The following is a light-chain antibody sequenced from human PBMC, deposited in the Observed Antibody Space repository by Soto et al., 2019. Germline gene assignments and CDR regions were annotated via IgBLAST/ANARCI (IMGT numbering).Light chain of an antibody. Sequence: EIVMTQXPXTLSMSPGERATLSCRASQSVSSNLAWYQQKPGQAPRLLIYGASTRATGIPARFSGSGSGTEFTLTISSLQSEDFAVYYCQQYNNWPPYTFGQGTKLEIK. CDR3: QQYNNWPPYT. V-gene: IGKV3-15*01. J-gene: IGKJ2*01. CDR1: QSVSSN. CDR2: GAS.